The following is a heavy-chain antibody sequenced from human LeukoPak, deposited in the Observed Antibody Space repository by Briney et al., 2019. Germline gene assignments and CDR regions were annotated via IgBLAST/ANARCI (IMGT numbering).Heavy chain of an antibody. CDR2: ISAYNGNT. CDR1: VYTFTNYG. V-gene: IGHV1-18*01. J-gene: IGHJ4*02. Sequence: ASVTVSCKASVYTFTNYGISWVRQAPGQGLEWMGWISAYNGNTNYAQKLQGRVTMTTDTSTSTAYMELRSLRSDDTAVYYCARDSRGSSGWPGVYWGQGTLVTVSS. CDR3: ARDSRGSSGWPGVY. D-gene: IGHD6-19*01.